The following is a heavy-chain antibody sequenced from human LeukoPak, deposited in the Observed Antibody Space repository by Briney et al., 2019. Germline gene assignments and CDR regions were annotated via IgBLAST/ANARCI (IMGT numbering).Heavy chain of an antibody. J-gene: IGHJ3*02. CDR2: IYTSGST. Sequence: SETLSLTCTVSGGSISSDSYYWSWIRQPAGKGLEWIGRIYTSGSTNYNPSLKSRVTISVDTSKNQLSLKLSSVTAADTAVYYCARTPGSYDAFDIWGKGTMVTVSS. CDR3: ARTPGSYDAFDI. D-gene: IGHD1-26*01. V-gene: IGHV4-61*02. CDR1: GGSISSDSYY.